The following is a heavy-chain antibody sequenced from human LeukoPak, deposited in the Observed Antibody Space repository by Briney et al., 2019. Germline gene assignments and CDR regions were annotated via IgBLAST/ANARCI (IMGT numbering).Heavy chain of an antibody. CDR3: ARALLWFGELLGDYCYGMDV. V-gene: IGHV1-3*01. J-gene: IGHJ6*04. CDR1: GYTFTSYA. D-gene: IGHD3-10*01. CDR2: INAGNGNT. Sequence: ASVTVSCKASGYTFTSYAMHWVRQAPGQRLEWMGWINAGNGNTKYSQKFQGRVTITRDTSASTAYMELSSLRSEDTAVYYCARALLWFGELLGDYCYGMDVWGKGTTVTVSS.